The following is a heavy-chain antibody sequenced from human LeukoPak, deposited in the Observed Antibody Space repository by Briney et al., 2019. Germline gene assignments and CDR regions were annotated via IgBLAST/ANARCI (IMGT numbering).Heavy chain of an antibody. D-gene: IGHD2-15*01. J-gene: IGHJ5*02. V-gene: IGHV4-61*01. CDR2: IYYSGST. CDR1: GGSISSSSYY. CDR3: ARAYCSGGSCGRAMRFDP. Sequence: SETLSLTCTFSGGSISSSSYYWSWIRQPPGKGLEWVGYIYYSGSTNYNPSLKSRVTISVDTSKNQFSLKLSSVTAADTAVYYCARAYCSGGSCGRAMRFDPWGQGTLVTVSS.